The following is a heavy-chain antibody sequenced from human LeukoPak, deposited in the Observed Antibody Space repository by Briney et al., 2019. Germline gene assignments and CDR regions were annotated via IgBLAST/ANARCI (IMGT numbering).Heavy chain of an antibody. Sequence: SETLSLTCAVYGGSFSDYYWSWIRQPPGKGLEWIGEINHSGSTNYNPSLKSRVTISVDTSKNQFSLKLSSVTAADTAVYYCARRTWSSGFPFDYWGQGTLVTVSS. D-gene: IGHD6-19*01. CDR3: ARRTWSSGFPFDY. CDR1: GGSFSDYY. J-gene: IGHJ4*02. V-gene: IGHV4-34*01. CDR2: INHSGST.